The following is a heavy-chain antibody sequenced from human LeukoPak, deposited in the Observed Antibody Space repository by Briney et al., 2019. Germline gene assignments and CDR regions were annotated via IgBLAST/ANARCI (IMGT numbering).Heavy chain of an antibody. J-gene: IGHJ4*02. CDR3: ANLDYDYVWGSYRDY. CDR2: ISGSGGST. Sequence: GGSLRLSCAASGFTFSSYAMSWVRQAPGKGLEWVSAISGSGGSTYYADSVKGWFTISRDNSKNTLYLQMNSLRAEDTAVYYCANLDYDYVWGSYRDYWGQGTLVTVSS. V-gene: IGHV3-23*01. D-gene: IGHD3-16*02. CDR1: GFTFSSYA.